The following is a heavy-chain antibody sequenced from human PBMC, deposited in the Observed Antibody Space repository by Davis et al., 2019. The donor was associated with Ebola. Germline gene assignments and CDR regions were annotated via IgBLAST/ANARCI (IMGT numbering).Heavy chain of an antibody. Sequence: GESLKIPCAASGFTFSDYYMSWIRQAPGKGPEWVSYISSNSTNKKYADSVKARFTISRDDAKNSLYLQMNSLRAEDTAVYYCAREAYYYDSTGYYYDIPDLFDYWGQGTLVTVSS. CDR3: AREAYYYDSTGYYYDIPDLFDY. J-gene: IGHJ4*02. D-gene: IGHD3-22*01. CDR2: ISSNSTNK. CDR1: GFTFSDYY. V-gene: IGHV3-11*06.